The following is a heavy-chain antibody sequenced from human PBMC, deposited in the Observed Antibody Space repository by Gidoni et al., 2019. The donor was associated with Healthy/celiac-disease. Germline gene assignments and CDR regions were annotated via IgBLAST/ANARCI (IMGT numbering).Heavy chain of an antibody. V-gene: IGHV3-7*04. Sequence: EVQLVESGGGLVQPGGSLSLSCAASGFTFSSYWRSWVRQAPGKGLEWVATIKQDGSEKYYVDSVKGRFTIARDNAKNSLYLQMNSLRAEDTAVYYCARGEQWLIDYWGQGTLVTVSS. CDR2: IKQDGSEK. CDR1: GFTFSSYW. D-gene: IGHD6-19*01. CDR3: ARGEQWLIDY. J-gene: IGHJ4*02.